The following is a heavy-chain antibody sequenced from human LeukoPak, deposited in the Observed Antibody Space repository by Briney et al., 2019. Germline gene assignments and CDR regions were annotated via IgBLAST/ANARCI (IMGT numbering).Heavy chain of an antibody. CDR1: GGSISSYY. V-gene: IGHV4-59*08. J-gene: IGHJ3*02. Sequence: SETLSLTCTVSGGSISSYYWNWIRQPPGKGLEWIGYIYYSGSTNYNPSLKSRVTISVDTSKNEFSLKLSSVTAADTAVYYCARSIQLWSDAFDIWGQGTMVTVSS. CDR2: IYYSGST. CDR3: ARSIQLWSDAFDI. D-gene: IGHD5-18*01.